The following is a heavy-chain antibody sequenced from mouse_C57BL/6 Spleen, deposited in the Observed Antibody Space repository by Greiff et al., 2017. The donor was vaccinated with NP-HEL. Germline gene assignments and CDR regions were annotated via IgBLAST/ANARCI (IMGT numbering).Heavy chain of an antibody. CDR3: ARSTMVTRGAMDY. J-gene: IGHJ4*01. V-gene: IGHV1-59*01. CDR2: IDPSDSYT. D-gene: IGHD2-2*01. Sequence: VQLQQPGAELVRPGTSVKLSCKASGYTFTSYWMHWVKQRPGQGLEWIGVIDPSDSYTNYNQKFKGKATLTVDTSSSTAYMQLSSLTSEDSAVYYCARSTMVTRGAMDYWGQGTSVTVSS. CDR1: GYTFTSYW.